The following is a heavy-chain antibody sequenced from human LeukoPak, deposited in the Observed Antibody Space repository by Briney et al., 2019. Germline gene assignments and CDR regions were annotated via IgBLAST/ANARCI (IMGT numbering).Heavy chain of an antibody. Sequence: PGGSLRVSCAASGFTFSSYAMSWVRQAPGKGLEWVSAMNGSGGSTYYADSVKGRFTISRDNSKNTLYLQMNSLRAGDTAVYYCAKDPQTVVVAATLWFDPWGQGTLVTVSS. CDR2: MNGSGGST. CDR3: AKDPQTVVVAATLWFDP. J-gene: IGHJ5*02. CDR1: GFTFSSYA. D-gene: IGHD2-15*01. V-gene: IGHV3-23*01.